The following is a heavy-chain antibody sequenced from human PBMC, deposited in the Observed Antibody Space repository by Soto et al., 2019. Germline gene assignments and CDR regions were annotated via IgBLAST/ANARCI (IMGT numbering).Heavy chain of an antibody. D-gene: IGHD6-13*01. J-gene: IGHJ6*02. Sequence: LSLTCTVSGGSISSYYWSWIRQPAGKGLEWIGRIYTSGSTNYNPSLKSRVTMSVDTSKNQFSLKLSSVTAEDTAVYYCARDRPPPIAAAGTATGDYGMDVWGQGTTVTVSS. CDR3: ARDRPPPIAAAGTATGDYGMDV. CDR2: IYTSGST. CDR1: GGSISSYY. V-gene: IGHV4-4*07.